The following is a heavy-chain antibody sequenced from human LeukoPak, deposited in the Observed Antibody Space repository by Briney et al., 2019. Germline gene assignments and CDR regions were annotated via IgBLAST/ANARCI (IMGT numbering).Heavy chain of an antibody. D-gene: IGHD6-13*01. Sequence: GSLRLSCAASGFTFSDYYMSWIRQPPGKGLEWIGSIYHSGSSYYNPSLKSRVTISVDTSKNQFSLKLSSVTAADTAVYYCARGDYSSSWYEYNWFDPWGQGTLVTVSS. CDR3: ARGDYSSSWYEYNWFDP. CDR2: IYHSGSS. CDR1: GFTFSDYY. V-gene: IGHV4-38-2*01. J-gene: IGHJ5*02.